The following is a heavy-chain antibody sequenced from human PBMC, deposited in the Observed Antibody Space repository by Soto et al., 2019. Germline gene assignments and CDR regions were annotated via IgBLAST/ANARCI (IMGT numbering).Heavy chain of an antibody. CDR2: IYYSGST. J-gene: IGHJ6*02. Sequence: PSETLSLTCTVGGGSISSYYWSWFRQPPGKGLEWIGYIYYSGSTNYNPSLKSRVTISVDTSKNQFSLKLSSVTAADTAVYYCARDMAYGSGSYGDYYYYYGMDVWGQGTTVTVSS. D-gene: IGHD3-10*01. CDR1: GGSISSYY. CDR3: ARDMAYGSGSYGDYYYYYGMDV. V-gene: IGHV4-59*01.